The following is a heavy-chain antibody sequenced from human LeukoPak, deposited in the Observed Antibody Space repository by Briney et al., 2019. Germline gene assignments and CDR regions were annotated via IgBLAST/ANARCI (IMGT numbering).Heavy chain of an antibody. CDR2: IWYDGSNK. CDR1: GFTFSSYG. D-gene: IGHD2-15*01. Sequence: PGGSLRLSCAASGFTFSSYGMHWVRQAPGKGLEWVAVIWYDGSNKYYADSVKGRFTISRDNSKNTLYLQMNSLRAEDTAVYYCARGARYCSGGSCRKGFDYWGQGTLVTVSS. J-gene: IGHJ4*02. CDR3: ARGARYCSGGSCRKGFDY. V-gene: IGHV3-33*01.